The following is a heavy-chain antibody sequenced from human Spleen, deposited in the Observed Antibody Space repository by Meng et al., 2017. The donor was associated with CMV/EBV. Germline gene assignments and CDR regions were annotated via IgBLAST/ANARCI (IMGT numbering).Heavy chain of an antibody. D-gene: IGHD6-6*01. CDR2: INPNSGDT. Sequence: VKVSCKTSGYSFSGYYIHWVRQAPGQGLEWMGWINPNSGDTNYAQRFQVWVTMTRDTSISTAYMELRRLRSDDTAVYYCARSRPEGGTGLLWWGQGTLVTVSS. V-gene: IGHV1-2*04. J-gene: IGHJ4*02. CDR3: ARSRPEGGTGLLW. CDR1: GYSFSGYY.